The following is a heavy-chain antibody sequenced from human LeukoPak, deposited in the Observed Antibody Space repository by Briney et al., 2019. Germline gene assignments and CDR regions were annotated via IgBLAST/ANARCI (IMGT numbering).Heavy chain of an antibody. CDR3: AGGYAFDV. V-gene: IGHV6-1*01. Sequence: SQTLSLTCAISGDSGSNNNGAWNWIRQSPSRGLEWLGRTYYRSQWYNDYARSVMSRISVDPDTSKNQCSLHLSSVTPDDTAVYYCAGGYAFDVWGQGTMVTVSS. CDR2: TYYRSQWYN. J-gene: IGHJ3*01. CDR1: GDSGSNNNGA.